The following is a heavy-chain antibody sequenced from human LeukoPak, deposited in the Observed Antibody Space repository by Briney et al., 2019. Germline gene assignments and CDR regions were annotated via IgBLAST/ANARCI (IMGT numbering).Heavy chain of an antibody. CDR1: GFTFSSYG. CDR2: IQYDGSNK. CDR3: AKDGDRTGTTWTFDSDY. J-gene: IGHJ4*02. V-gene: IGHV3-30*02. D-gene: IGHD1-1*01. Sequence: GGSLRLSCAASGFTFSSYGMHWVRQAPGKGLEWVTFIQYDGSNKYYADSVKGRFTISRDNSKNTLYLQMNSLRAEDTAVYYCAKDGDRTGTTWTFDSDYWGQGTLVTVSS.